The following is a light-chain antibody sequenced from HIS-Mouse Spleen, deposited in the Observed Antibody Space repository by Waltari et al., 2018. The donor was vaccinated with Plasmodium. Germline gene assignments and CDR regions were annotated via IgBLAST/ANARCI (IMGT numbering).Light chain of an antibody. Sequence: QSALTQPPSASGSPGQSVTISCTGTSSDVGGYNYVSWYQQHPGKATKLMIYEVSKRPAGGPDRFAGSNSGNTASLTVSGLQAEDEADYYCSSDAGSNNLVFGGGTKLTVL. CDR3: SSDAGSNNLV. J-gene: IGLJ3*02. V-gene: IGLV2-8*01. CDR2: EVS. CDR1: SSDVGGYNY.